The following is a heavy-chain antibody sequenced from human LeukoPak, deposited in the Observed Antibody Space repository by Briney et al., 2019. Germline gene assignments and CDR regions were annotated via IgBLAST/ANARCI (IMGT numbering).Heavy chain of an antibody. CDR1: GFTFSSYS. CDR2: ISSSNI. V-gene: IGHV3-21*05. J-gene: IGHJ3*02. Sequence: GGSLRLSCADSGFTFSSYSMSWVRQAPGKGLEWVSYISSSNIYYAVSVTSRFTSSRDKGKTSLYLQMTSMRAEDTAVDYCAREGGFDIWGQGTMVTVSS. CDR3: AREGGFDI. D-gene: IGHD2-15*01.